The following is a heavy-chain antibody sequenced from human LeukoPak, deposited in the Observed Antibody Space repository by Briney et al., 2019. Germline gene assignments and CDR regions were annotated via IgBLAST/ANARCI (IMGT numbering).Heavy chain of an antibody. CDR1: GFTFSNFG. CDR2: IRYDGDNK. D-gene: IGHD6-19*01. Sequence: PGGSLRLSCAASGFTFSNFGMHWVRQAPGKGLEWVAFIRYDGDNKHYADSVKGRFTISRDNSMDTLYLQMNSLRAEDTAMYYCAKGIAVALAYYFDYWGQGTLVTVSS. CDR3: AKGIAVALAYYFDY. V-gene: IGHV3-30*02. J-gene: IGHJ4*02.